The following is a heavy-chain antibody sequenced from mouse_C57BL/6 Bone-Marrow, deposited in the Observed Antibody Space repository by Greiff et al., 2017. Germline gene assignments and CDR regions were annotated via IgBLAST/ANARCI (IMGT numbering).Heavy chain of an antibody. CDR1: GYTFTSYW. Sequence: VQLQQPGAELVKPGASVKLSCKASGYTFTSYWMHWVTQRPGQGLEWIGMIHPNSGSTNYNEKFKSKATLTVDKSSSTAYMQLSSLTSEDSAVYYCAREEELLWLRLLCMDYWGQGTSVTVSS. J-gene: IGHJ4*01. V-gene: IGHV1-64*01. D-gene: IGHD2-2*01. CDR2: IHPNSGST. CDR3: AREEELLWLRLLCMDY.